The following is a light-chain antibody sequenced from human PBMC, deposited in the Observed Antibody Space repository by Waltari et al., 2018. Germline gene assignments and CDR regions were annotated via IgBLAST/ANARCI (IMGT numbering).Light chain of an antibody. CDR1: QSISNW. CDR3: QQYYDTPYT. CDR2: WAS. V-gene: IGKV4-1*01. J-gene: IGKJ2*01. Sequence: DIQMTQSPSTLSASVGDRFTITCRASQSISNWLAWYQQKPGQPPKMLIYWASTRESGVPDRFTGSWSGTDFSLTISSLQAEDVAVYYCQQYYDTPYTFGQGTKLEIK.